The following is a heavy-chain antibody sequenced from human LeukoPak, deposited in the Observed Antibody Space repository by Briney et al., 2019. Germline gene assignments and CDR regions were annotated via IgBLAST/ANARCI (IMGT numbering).Heavy chain of an antibody. D-gene: IGHD3-22*01. CDR1: GYTFTSYG. V-gene: IGHV1-18*01. CDR2: ISAYNGNT. Sequence: ASVKVSCKASGYTFTSYGISWVRQAPGQGLEWMGWISAYNGNTNYAQKLPGRVTMTTATSTSTAYMELRSLRSDDTAVYYCARVPSYDSSGYRVWGDAFDIWGQGTMVTVSS. CDR3: ARVPSYDSSGYRVWGDAFDI. J-gene: IGHJ3*02.